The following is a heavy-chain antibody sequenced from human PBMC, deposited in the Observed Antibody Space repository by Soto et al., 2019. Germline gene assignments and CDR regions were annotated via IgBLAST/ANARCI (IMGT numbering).Heavy chain of an antibody. CDR3: SRDRRVSAGTLQYYYSMDV. CDR2: MNPSSGNT. J-gene: IGHJ6*02. Sequence: QVQLVQSGAEVRKPGASVKVSCRASGYTFNNYYMFWVRQAPGQGLECMGIMNPSSGNTKYAQKFQDRVTMTSDTSTSTVYMELSSLTSEDTAVYFCSRDRRVSAGTLQYYYSMDVWGQGTTVTVSS. CDR1: GYTFNNYY. D-gene: IGHD6-13*01. V-gene: IGHV1-46*02.